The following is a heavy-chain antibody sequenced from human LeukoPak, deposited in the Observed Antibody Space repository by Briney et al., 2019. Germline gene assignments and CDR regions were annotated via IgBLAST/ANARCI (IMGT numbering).Heavy chain of an antibody. CDR3: ARDSGSYRNYYYYMDV. D-gene: IGHD1-26*01. Sequence: GSSVKVSCKASGGTFSSYAISWVRQAPGQGLEWMGGIIPIFGTANYAQKFQGRVTMTRDTSTSTVYMELSSLRSEDTAVYYCARDSGSYRNYYYYMDVWGKGTTVTVSS. CDR1: GGTFSSYA. J-gene: IGHJ6*03. CDR2: IIPIFGTA. V-gene: IGHV1-69*05.